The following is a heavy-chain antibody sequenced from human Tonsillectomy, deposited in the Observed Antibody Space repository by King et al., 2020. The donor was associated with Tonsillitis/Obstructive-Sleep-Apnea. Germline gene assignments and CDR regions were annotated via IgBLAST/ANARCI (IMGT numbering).Heavy chain of an antibody. D-gene: IGHD3-22*01. CDR1: GFTFSSFG. Sequence: HVQLVESGGGVVQPGESLRLSCAASGFTFSSFGMHWVRQAPGKGLEWVSVVSYDGSNKYYADSVKGRFTSSRDNSKNTVYLQMNSLRAEDTAVYYCAKANHDSSGYYFDYWGQGTLVTVSS. J-gene: IGHJ4*02. CDR3: AKANHDSSGYYFDY. V-gene: IGHV3-30*18. CDR2: VSYDGSNK.